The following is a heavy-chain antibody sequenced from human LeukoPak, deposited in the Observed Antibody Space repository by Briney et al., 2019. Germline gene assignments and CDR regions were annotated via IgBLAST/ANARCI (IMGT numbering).Heavy chain of an antibody. CDR3: TTAAVVWGFIPC. Sequence: GGTLRISCSVSGFTVTNCWMSWVRQPPAQGLEWVGRIKDRTDGGTNANAAPERGSFNISREDSKNTGYLEMKSLKTEDTAVYFCTTAAVVWGFIPCWGQGTLVTVSS. CDR1: GFTVTNCW. D-gene: IGHD3-10*01. V-gene: IGHV3-15*01. CDR2: IKDRTDGGTN. J-gene: IGHJ4*02.